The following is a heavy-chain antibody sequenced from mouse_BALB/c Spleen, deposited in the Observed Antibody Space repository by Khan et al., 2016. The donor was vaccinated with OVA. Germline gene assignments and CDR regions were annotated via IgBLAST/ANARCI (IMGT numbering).Heavy chain of an antibody. CDR3: ARSNGNYWFAY. Sequence: QMQLVQSGPELKKPGETVKISCKASGYTLTNYGMNWVKQAPGKGLKWMGWINTYTGEPTYAEDFKGRIAFSLETSASTAYLQINNLKNEDTATYFCARSNGNYWFAYWGQGTLVTVSA. CDR1: GYTLTNYG. J-gene: IGHJ3*01. V-gene: IGHV9-3-1*01. D-gene: IGHD2-1*01. CDR2: INTYTGEP.